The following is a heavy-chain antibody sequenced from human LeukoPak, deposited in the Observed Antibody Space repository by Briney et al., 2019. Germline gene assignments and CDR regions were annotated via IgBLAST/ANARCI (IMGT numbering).Heavy chain of an antibody. CDR2: INHSGST. J-gene: IGHJ4*02. Sequence: SETLSLTCAVYGGSFSGYYWSWIRRPPGKGLEWIGEINHSGSTNYNPSLKSRVTISVDTSKNQFSLKLSSVTAADTAVYYCAQHRGYSYGYPPWDWGQGTLVTVSS. D-gene: IGHD5-18*01. V-gene: IGHV4-34*01. CDR1: GGSFSGYY. CDR3: AQHRGYSYGYPPWD.